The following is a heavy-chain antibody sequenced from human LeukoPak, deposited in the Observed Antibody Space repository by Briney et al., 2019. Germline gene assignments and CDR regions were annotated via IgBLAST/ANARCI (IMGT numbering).Heavy chain of an antibody. J-gene: IGHJ6*02. CDR2: ISSSSSYI. CDR1: GFTFSTYS. Sequence: GGSLRLSCAASGFTFSTYSMNWVRQAPGKGLEWVSYISSSSSYIYYADSVKGRFTISRDNAKNSLYLQMNSLRAEDTAVYYCTRDRLRYFDWLVDVWGQGTTVTVSS. V-gene: IGHV3-21*05. D-gene: IGHD3-9*01. CDR3: TRDRLRYFDWLVDV.